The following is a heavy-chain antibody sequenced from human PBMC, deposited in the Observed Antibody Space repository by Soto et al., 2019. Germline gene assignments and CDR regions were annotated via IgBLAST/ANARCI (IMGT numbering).Heavy chain of an antibody. CDR1: GGSISSSSYY. CDR2: IYYSGST. D-gene: IGHD2-21*02. V-gene: IGHV4-39*01. Sequence: PSETLSLTCTVSGGSISSSSYYWGWIRQPPGKGLEWIGSIYYSGSTYYNPSLKSRVTISVDTSKNQFSLKLSSVTAADTAVYYCARPGLGVVTAYDYWGQGTLVTVSS. CDR3: ARPGLGVVTAYDY. J-gene: IGHJ4*02.